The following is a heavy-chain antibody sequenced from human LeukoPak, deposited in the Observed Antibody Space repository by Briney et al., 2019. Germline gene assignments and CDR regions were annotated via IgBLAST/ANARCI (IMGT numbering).Heavy chain of an antibody. D-gene: IGHD7-27*01. V-gene: IGHV5-51*07. J-gene: IGHJ4*02. CDR2: IDPSDSDI. Sequence: GESLKISCKASGYSFTSYWIGWVHQMPGKGLEWMGIIDPSDSDIRYTPSFQGQVTISADKSLSTAYLQWNSLKASDTAIYYCARQTAMGRSGDYWGQGTLVTVSS. CDR1: GYSFTSYW. CDR3: ARQTAMGRSGDY.